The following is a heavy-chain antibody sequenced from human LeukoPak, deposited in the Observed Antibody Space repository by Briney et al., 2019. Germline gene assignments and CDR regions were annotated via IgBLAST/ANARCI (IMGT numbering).Heavy chain of an antibody. Sequence: ASVKVSCKASGYTFTGYYMHWVRQAPGQGLEWMGWINPNSGGTNYAQKFQGRVTMTRDTSISTAYMELSRLRSDDTAVYYCARDYQGIAVAGISGAFDIWGQGTMVTVSS. D-gene: IGHD6-19*01. CDR2: INPNSGGT. V-gene: IGHV1-2*02. J-gene: IGHJ3*02. CDR3: ARDYQGIAVAGISGAFDI. CDR1: GYTFTGYY.